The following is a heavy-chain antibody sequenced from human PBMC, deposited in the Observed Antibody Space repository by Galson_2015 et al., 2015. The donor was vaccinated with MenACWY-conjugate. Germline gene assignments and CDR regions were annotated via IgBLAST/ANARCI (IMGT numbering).Heavy chain of an antibody. CDR3: AREAGALLLFDS. CDR1: GFSFTSYN. J-gene: IGHJ4*02. V-gene: IGHV3-30*10. Sequence: SLRLSCAASGFSFTSYNMHWVRQAPGKGLECVAFISYDGNKKSYTDSVKGRFTISRDNSKNTLYLQMTGLRTDDTALYYCAREAGALLLFDSWGQGTLVAVFS. CDR2: ISYDGNKK. D-gene: IGHD2-15*01.